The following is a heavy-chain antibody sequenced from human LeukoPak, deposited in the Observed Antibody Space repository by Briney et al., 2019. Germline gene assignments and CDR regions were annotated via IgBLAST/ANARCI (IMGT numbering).Heavy chain of an antibody. CDR2: IRYDGSNK. V-gene: IGHV3-30*02. CDR3: AKDKANWNYVSDAFDM. CDR1: GFTFSIYG. Sequence: GGSLRLSCAASGFTFSIYGMHCVRHAPDKGLEWVTFIRYDGSNKYYANSVRGRFTISRDNSKRNLYLKMNSLRAEDTAVYYCAKDKANWNYVSDAFDMWGQGTMVTVSS. D-gene: IGHD1-7*01. J-gene: IGHJ3*02.